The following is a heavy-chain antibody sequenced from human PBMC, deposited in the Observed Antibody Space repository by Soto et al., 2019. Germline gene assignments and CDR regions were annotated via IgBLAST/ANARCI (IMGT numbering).Heavy chain of an antibody. J-gene: IGHJ4*02. CDR1: GYNFRTFW. Sequence: GESLKISCSTSGYNFRTFWIGWLRQMPGKGLEWMGFIYPDDSETKYSPSFEGQVTMSSDSYRSIAYLQWSSLQASDTAIYYCARGRNNGGERYFDFWGQGTLVTVSS. CDR2: IYPDDSET. CDR3: ARGRNNGGERYFDF. D-gene: IGHD2-8*01. V-gene: IGHV5-51*01.